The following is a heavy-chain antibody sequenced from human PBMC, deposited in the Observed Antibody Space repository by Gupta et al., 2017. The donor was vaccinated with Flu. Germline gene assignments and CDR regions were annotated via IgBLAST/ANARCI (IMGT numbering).Heavy chain of an antibody. CDR3: ARRPAAIGAFDY. V-gene: IGHV2-70*04. Sequence: QVTLRESGPALVKPTQTLTLTCTFSGFSLSTSGMRVSWIRQPPGKALEWLSHIDWDYDTFYTTSLKTRLTISKDTSKNQVVRTMTNMDPVDTATYYCARRPAAIGAFDYWGQGALVTVSS. J-gene: IGHJ4*02. D-gene: IGHD2-2*02. CDR2: IDWDYDT. CDR1: GFSLSTSGMR.